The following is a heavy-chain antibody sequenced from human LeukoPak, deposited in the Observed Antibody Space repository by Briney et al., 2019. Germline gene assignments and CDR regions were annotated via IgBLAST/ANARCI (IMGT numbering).Heavy chain of an antibody. CDR3: ARPLYDSNGYSAFDI. Sequence: ASVKVSCKASGYTFTGYYMHWVRQAPGQGLEWMGWINPNSGGTNYAQKFQGRVTMTRDTSISTAYMELSRLRSDDTAVYYCARPLYDSNGYSAFDIWGQGTMVTVSS. V-gene: IGHV1-2*02. D-gene: IGHD3-22*01. CDR1: GYTFTGYY. CDR2: INPNSGGT. J-gene: IGHJ3*02.